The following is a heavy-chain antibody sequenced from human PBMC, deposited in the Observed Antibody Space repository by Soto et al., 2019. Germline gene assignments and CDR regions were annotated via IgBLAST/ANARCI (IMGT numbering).Heavy chain of an antibody. D-gene: IGHD6-19*01. CDR1: GYTLTELS. CDR2: FDPEDGET. V-gene: IGHV1-24*01. CDR3: ATTLAVAAPFDY. J-gene: IGHJ4*02. Sequence: ASVKVSCKVSGYTLTELSMHWVRQAPGKGLEWMGGFDPEDGETIYAQKSQGRVTMTEDTSTDTAYMELSSLRSEDTAVYYCATTLAVAAPFDYWGQGTLVTVSS.